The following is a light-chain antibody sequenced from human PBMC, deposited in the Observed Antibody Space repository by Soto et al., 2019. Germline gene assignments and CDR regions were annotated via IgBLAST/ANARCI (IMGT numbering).Light chain of an antibody. Sequence: DIQMTQSPSSLSASVGDRVTITCRASQSISRYLNWYQQKPGKAPKLLIYGVSSLQSGVPSRFSGSGSGTDFTLTITSLQTEDFATYYCQHYNSYSEAFGQGTKVELK. J-gene: IGKJ1*01. CDR2: GVS. CDR3: QHYNSYSEA. V-gene: IGKV1-39*01. CDR1: QSISRY.